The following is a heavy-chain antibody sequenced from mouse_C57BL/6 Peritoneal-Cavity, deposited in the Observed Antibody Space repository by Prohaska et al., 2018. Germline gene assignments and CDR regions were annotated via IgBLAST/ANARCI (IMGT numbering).Heavy chain of an antibody. D-gene: IGHD2-1*01. V-gene: IGHV11-2*01. CDR1: GFTFSGFW. CDR2: INSDGSAI. CDR3: RRYGNYWYFDV. J-gene: IGHJ1*03. Sequence: EVQLLETGGGLVQPGGSRGLSCEGSGFTFSGFWMSWVRQTPGKTLEWIGDINSDGSAINYAPSIKYRFTIFRDNDKSTLYLQMSNVRSEDTATYFCRRYGNYWYFDVWGTGTTVTVSS.